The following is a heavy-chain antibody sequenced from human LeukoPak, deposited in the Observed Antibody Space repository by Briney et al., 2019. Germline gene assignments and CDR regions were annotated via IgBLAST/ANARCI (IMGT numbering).Heavy chain of an antibody. J-gene: IGHJ4*02. CDR1: GHTFTDLY. CDR2: VDPEDGET. CDR3: ARESEGYDSSGYYVYYFDY. Sequence: GATVKISCKASGHTFTDLYIHWLQQAPGKGLEWMGRVDPEDGETIYAEKFQDRVIITSDSSTGTAYMERSSLRSEDTAVYYCARESEGYDSSGYYVYYFDYWGQGTLVTVSS. D-gene: IGHD3-22*01. V-gene: IGHV1-69-2*01.